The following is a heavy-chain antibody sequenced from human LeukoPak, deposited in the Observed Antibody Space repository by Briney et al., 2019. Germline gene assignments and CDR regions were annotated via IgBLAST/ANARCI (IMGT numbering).Heavy chain of an antibody. Sequence: SETLSLTCTVSGASINDKYWSWIRQPPGKGLEWIGYIYYSGSTNYNPSLKSRVIMSVDTSKNQFSLKLSSVTAADTAVYYCAREGATDYFDYWGQGTLVTVSS. CDR1: GASINDKY. V-gene: IGHV4-59*12. CDR3: AREGATDYFDY. J-gene: IGHJ4*02. CDR2: IYYSGST. D-gene: IGHD1-26*01.